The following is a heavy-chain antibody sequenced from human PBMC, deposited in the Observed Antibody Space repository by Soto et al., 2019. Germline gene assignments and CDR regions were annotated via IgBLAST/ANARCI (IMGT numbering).Heavy chain of an antibody. J-gene: IGHJ4*02. Sequence: GESLKISCKGSGYSFTNYWIGWVRQIPGKGLEWMGIINPADSDTRYSPSFQGQVAVSVDKSISTAYLHRGSLKASDTAMYYCVRPDSTGYYSHWGQGTPVTVSS. CDR3: VRPDSTGYYSH. CDR2: INPADSDT. V-gene: IGHV5-51*01. D-gene: IGHD3-9*01. CDR1: GYSFTNYW.